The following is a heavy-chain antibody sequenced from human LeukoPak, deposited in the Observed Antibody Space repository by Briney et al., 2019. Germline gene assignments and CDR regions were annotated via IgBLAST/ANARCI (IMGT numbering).Heavy chain of an antibody. CDR2: ISYDGSNK. D-gene: IGHD2-2*01. V-gene: IGHV3-30-3*02. CDR1: GFTFSSSA. CDR3: AKPGVVKGHFDY. J-gene: IGHJ4*02. Sequence: ALRLSCAASGFTFSSSAMHWVRQAPDKGLEWVAVISYDGSNKYYADSVKGRFTISRDNSKNTLYLQMNSLRAEDTAVYYCAKPGVVKGHFDYWGQGTLVTVSS.